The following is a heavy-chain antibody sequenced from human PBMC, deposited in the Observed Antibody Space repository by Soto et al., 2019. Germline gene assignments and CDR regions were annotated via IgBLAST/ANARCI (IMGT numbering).Heavy chain of an antibody. Sequence: WGSLRLSCSSSGFTFSDENMSWVRQVPGKGLEWVSGISGGGSYIFYADSVQGRFSISRDNPKNSLFLEMNSLRVEDTAVYYCARDSDCQSNSCFFPPHVWGQGTTVTVSS. J-gene: IGHJ6*02. V-gene: IGHV3-21*06. D-gene: IGHD4-4*01. CDR2: ISGGGSYI. CDR1: GFTFSDEN. CDR3: ARDSDCQSNSCFFPPHV.